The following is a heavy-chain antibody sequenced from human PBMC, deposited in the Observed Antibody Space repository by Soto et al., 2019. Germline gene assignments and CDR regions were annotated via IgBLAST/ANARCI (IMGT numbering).Heavy chain of an antibody. D-gene: IGHD6-13*01. Sequence: GGSLRLSCAASGFTFSSYSLSWVRQAPGTGLEWVSYISSGSSTIYYADSVKGRFTISRDNAKNSLYLQMNSLRAEDTAVYYCARARQAAAGYYFDYWGQGARVTVSS. CDR3: ARARQAAAGYYFDY. CDR2: ISSGSSTI. CDR1: GFTFSSYS. V-gene: IGHV3-48*01. J-gene: IGHJ4*02.